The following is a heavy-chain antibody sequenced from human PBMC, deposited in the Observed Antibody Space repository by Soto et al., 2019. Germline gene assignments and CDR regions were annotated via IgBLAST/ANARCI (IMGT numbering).Heavy chain of an antibody. D-gene: IGHD3-3*01. CDR3: ARGGTITIFGVVIQTPLDY. CDR1: GFTFSSYA. CDR2: ISYDGSNK. Sequence: PGGSLSLSCAASGFTFSSYAMHWVRQAPGKGLEWVAVISYDGSNKYYADSVKGRFTISRDNSKNTLYLQMNSLRAEDTAVYYCARGGTITIFGVVIQTPLDYWGQGTLVTVSS. J-gene: IGHJ4*02. V-gene: IGHV3-30-3*01.